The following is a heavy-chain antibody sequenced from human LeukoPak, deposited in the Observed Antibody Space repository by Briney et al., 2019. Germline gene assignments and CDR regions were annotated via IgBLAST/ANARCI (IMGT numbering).Heavy chain of an antibody. D-gene: IGHD5-12*01. CDR1: GYTFTDYY. V-gene: IGHV1-2*02. J-gene: IGHJ4*02. Sequence: GASVKVSCKTSGYTFTDYYLHWVRQAPGQGLEWVGWIHPNTGATHYAQKFQGRLTTTRDTSISTVYMELTRLRSDDTAVYYCARDMGRYSGYDYDYWGQGTLVTASS. CDR3: ARDMGRYSGYDYDY. CDR2: IHPNTGAT.